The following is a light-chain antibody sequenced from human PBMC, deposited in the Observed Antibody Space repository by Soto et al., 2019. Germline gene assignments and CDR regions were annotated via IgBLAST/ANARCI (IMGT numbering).Light chain of an antibody. CDR2: EVT. V-gene: IGLV2-8*01. CDR3: SSYAGSNNFV. J-gene: IGLJ1*01. Sequence: HSVLTQPPSASGFPGQSVTISCTGTSSDVGYYDYVSWYQQHPGKAPKLVIYEVTKRPSGVPDRVSASKSGNTASLTVSGLRAEDEADYCCSSYAGSNNFVFGSGTKVTVL. CDR1: SSDVGYYDY.